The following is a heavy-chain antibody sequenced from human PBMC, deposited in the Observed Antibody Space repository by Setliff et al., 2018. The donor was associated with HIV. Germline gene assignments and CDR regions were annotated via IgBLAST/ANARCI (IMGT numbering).Heavy chain of an antibody. J-gene: IGHJ6*02. CDR3: ARDSELGLNCHYGMDV. Sequence: PSETLSLPCTVSGGSISSHYWSWIRQPAGKGLEWIGRIYTSGNTNYNPSLKSRVTMSVDTSKNQFSLKLSSVTAADTAVYYCARDSELGLNCHYGMDVWGQGTTVTVSS. V-gene: IGHV4-4*07. CDR1: GGSISSHY. D-gene: IGHD1-1*01. CDR2: IYTSGNT.